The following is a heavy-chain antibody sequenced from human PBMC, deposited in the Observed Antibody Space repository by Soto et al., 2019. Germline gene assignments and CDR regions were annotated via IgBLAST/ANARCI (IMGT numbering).Heavy chain of an antibody. V-gene: IGHV3-30*18. CDR1: GFTFSSYG. CDR2: ISYDGSNK. J-gene: IGHJ6*03. Sequence: GGSLRLSCAASGFTFSSYGMHWVRQAPGKGLEWVAVISYDGSNKYYADSVKGRFTISRDNSKNTLYLQMNSLRAEDTAVYYCAKVASSRHTPQAYYYYYMDVWGKGTTVTVSS. CDR3: AKVASSRHTPQAYYYYYMDV. D-gene: IGHD2-2*01.